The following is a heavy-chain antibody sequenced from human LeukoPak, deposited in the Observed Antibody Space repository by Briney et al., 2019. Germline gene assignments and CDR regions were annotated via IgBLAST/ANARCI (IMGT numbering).Heavy chain of an antibody. CDR1: GGSINSYY. CDR2: IYYSGNT. Sequence: PSETLSLTCTVSGGSINSYYWTWIRQPPGKGLEWIGYIYYSGNTNYNPSLKSRVTISVDTSKNQFSLRLSSVTAADTAVYYCARVRYYDILTGYYGDGYFDYWGQGTLVTVSS. D-gene: IGHD3-9*01. CDR3: ARVRYYDILTGYYGDGYFDY. V-gene: IGHV4-59*01. J-gene: IGHJ4*02.